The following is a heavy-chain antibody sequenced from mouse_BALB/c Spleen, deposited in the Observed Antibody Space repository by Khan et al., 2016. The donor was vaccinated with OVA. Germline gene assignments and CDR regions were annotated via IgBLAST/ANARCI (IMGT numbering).Heavy chain of an antibody. Sequence: EVQLQESGGGLVRPGGSLKLSCAASGFSFSSYSMSWVRQTPEKRLEWVATISSGGTYTYYPDSVKGRFTISRDNAKNTLYLQMSSLKSEDTAMYYWPRQRGYYDHNPYFDYWGQGTTLTVAS. J-gene: IGHJ2*01. CDR2: ISSGGTYT. V-gene: IGHV5-6-4*01. CDR3: PRQRGYYDHNPYFDY. D-gene: IGHD2-3*01. CDR1: GFSFSSYS.